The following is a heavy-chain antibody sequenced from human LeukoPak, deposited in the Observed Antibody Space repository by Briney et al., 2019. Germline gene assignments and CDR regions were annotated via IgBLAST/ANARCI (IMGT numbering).Heavy chain of an antibody. Sequence: ASVKVSRKASGYTFTSYCMHWVRQAPGQGLEWMGIINPSGGSTSYAQKFQGRVTMTRDTSTSTVYMELSSLRSEDTAVYYCARINGDSSGYFSLDYWGQGTLVTVSS. D-gene: IGHD3-22*01. V-gene: IGHV1-46*01. J-gene: IGHJ4*02. CDR3: ARINGDSSGYFSLDY. CDR1: GYTFTSYC. CDR2: INPSGGST.